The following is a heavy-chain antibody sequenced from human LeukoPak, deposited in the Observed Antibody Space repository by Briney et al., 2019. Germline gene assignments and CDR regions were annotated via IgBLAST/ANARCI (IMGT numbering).Heavy chain of an antibody. Sequence: GGSLRLSCAASGFTFSSYGIHWVRQAPGKGLEWVAVIWYDGSNKYYADSVKGRFTISRDNSKNTLYLQMNSLRAEDTAVYYCARGGRYFDWLLDYWGQGTLVTVSS. CDR1: GFTFSSYG. CDR3: ARGGRYFDWLLDY. V-gene: IGHV3-33*01. D-gene: IGHD3-9*01. CDR2: IWYDGSNK. J-gene: IGHJ4*02.